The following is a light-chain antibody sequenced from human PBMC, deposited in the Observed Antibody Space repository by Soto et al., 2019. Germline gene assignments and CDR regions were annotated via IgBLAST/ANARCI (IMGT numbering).Light chain of an antibody. J-gene: IGKJ5*01. Sequence: DIQMTQSTSSLSASVGDRVTITCQASQDINNYLNWYQQKPGKAPKLLIYDASNLERGVPSRFSGSGSGTDFTFTISSLQPEDFATYYCQQYNNLPITFGQGTRLEI. V-gene: IGKV1-33*01. CDR2: DAS. CDR1: QDINNY. CDR3: QQYNNLPIT.